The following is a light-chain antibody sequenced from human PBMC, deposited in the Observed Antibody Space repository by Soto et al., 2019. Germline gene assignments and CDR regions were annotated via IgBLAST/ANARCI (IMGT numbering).Light chain of an antibody. Sequence: QSVLTQPASVSGSPGQSITISCTGTSSDVGGYNYVSWYQQHPGKAPKLMIYEVSNRPSGVSNRFSGSKSGTSASLTISELQPGDQADYYCQTYDSKLDGSVFGGGTTLTVL. CDR3: QTYDSKLDGSV. V-gene: IGLV2-14*01. J-gene: IGLJ3*02. CDR2: EVS. CDR1: SSDVGGYNY.